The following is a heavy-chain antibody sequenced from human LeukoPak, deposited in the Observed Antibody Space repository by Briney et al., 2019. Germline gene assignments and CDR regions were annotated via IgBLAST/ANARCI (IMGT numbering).Heavy chain of an antibody. V-gene: IGHV4-39*01. CDR2: IYYTGST. CDR3: ARMGVLNWFDP. D-gene: IGHD3-16*01. J-gene: IGHJ5*02. Sequence: NPSETLSLTRTVSGGSVSNSGYYWGWIRQPPGKGLEWIGSIYYTGSTYPNPSLKSRVTISVDTSKNQFSLKLSSVTAADTAVYYCARMGVLNWFDPWGQGTLVTVSS. CDR1: GGSVSNSGYY.